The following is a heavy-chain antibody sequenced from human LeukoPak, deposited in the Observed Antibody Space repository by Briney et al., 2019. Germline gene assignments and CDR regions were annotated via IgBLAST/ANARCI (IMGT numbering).Heavy chain of an antibody. CDR1: GGSISSGGYY. CDR2: IYYSGST. V-gene: IGHV4-31*03. CDR3: ARGEGTLWFGELSDWFDP. Sequence: SQTLSLTCTVSGGSISSGGYYWSWIRQHPGKGLEWIGYIYYSGSTYYNPSLKSRVTISVDTSKNQFSLKLSSVTAADTAVYYCARGEGTLWFGELSDWFDPWGQGTLVTVSS. J-gene: IGHJ5*02. D-gene: IGHD3-10*01.